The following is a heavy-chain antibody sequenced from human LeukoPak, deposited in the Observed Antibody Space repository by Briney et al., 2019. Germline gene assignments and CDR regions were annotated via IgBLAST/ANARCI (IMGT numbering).Heavy chain of an antibody. J-gene: IGHJ4*02. CDR1: GFTFSSYG. CDR2: IRYDGSNK. V-gene: IGHV3-30*02. D-gene: IGHD3-22*01. Sequence: GGSLRLSCAASGFTFSSYGMHWVRQAPGKGLEWVAFIRYDGSNKYYADSVKGRFTISRDNAKNTLYLQMNSLRAEDTAVYYCARRRYYDSSGYLDDFDYWGQGTLVTVSS. CDR3: ARRRYYDSSGYLDDFDY.